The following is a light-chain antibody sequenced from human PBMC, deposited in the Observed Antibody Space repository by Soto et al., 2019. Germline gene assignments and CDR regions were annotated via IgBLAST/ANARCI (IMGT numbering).Light chain of an antibody. V-gene: IGLV1-40*01. CDR1: SSNIGSGYD. Sequence: QSVLTQPPSLAGAPGQRVAISCTVSSSNIGSGYDVQWYQQLPGTAPKVLIYGNSNRPSGVPDRFYGSKSGTSASVAITGLQAEDEADYYCQSYDSSLSGVVLGGGIKHTVL. CDR3: QSYDSSLSGVV. CDR2: GNS. J-gene: IGLJ2*01.